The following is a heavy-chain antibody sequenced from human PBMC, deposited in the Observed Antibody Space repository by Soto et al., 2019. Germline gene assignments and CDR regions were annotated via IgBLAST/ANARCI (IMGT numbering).Heavy chain of an antibody. D-gene: IGHD2-21*01. CDR2: IYWDDDK. CDR3: AHRTDHAIGPANFDY. V-gene: IGHV2-5*02. CDR1: GFSLSTSGVG. J-gene: IGHJ4*02. Sequence: QITLKESGPTLVKPTQTLTLTCTFSGFSLSTSGVGVGWIRQPPGKALEWLALIYWDDDKRYSPSPKSRLTITKDTSKNQVVLTMTNMDPVDTATYYCAHRTDHAIGPANFDYWGQGTLVTVSS.